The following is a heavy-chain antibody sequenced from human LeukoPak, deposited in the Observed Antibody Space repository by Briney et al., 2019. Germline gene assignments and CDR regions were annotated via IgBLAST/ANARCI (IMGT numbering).Heavy chain of an antibody. CDR1: GGSISTYY. D-gene: IGHD2-2*02. Sequence: SETLSLTCTVSGGSISTYYWSWIRQPPGKGLEWVGYIYYSGSTNYNPSLKSRVTISVDTSKNQFSLKLSSVTAADTAVYYCAGTALYCSRTSCYKVGWFDPWGQGTLVTVSS. J-gene: IGHJ5*02. V-gene: IGHV4-59*08. CDR2: IYYSGST. CDR3: AGTALYCSRTSCYKVGWFDP.